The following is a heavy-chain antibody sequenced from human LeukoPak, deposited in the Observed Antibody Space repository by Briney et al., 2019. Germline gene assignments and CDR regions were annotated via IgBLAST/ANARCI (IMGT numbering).Heavy chain of an antibody. V-gene: IGHV3-30-3*01. CDR2: ISYDGSNK. Sequence: GRSLRLSCAASGFTFSSYAMHWVRQAPGKGLEWVAVISYDGSNKYYADSVKGRFTISRDNSKNTLYLQMNSLRAEDTAVYYCVRDPPGDLNAFDIWGQGTMVTVSS. J-gene: IGHJ3*02. CDR3: VRDPPGDLNAFDI. CDR1: GFTFSSYA. D-gene: IGHD7-27*01.